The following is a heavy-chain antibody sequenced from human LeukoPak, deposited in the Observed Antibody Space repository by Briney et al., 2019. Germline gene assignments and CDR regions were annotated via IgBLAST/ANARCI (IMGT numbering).Heavy chain of an antibody. Sequence: GESLKISCKGSGYSFTSYGSGWGGRMPGKGREGWGTIYPGDSDTRYSPSFQGQVTISADKSISTAYLQWSSLKASDTAMYYCARQNGIAAAGNFVGYWGQGTLVTVSS. CDR3: ARQNGIAAAGNFVGY. V-gene: IGHV5-51*01. J-gene: IGHJ4*02. D-gene: IGHD6-13*01. CDR2: IYPGDSDT. CDR1: GYSFTSYG.